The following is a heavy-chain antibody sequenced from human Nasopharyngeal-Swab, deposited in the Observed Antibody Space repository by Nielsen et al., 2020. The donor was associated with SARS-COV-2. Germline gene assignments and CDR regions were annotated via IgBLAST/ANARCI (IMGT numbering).Heavy chain of an antibody. J-gene: IGHJ4*02. D-gene: IGHD3-10*01. CDR1: GFTFSSYG. CDR2: ISYDGSNK. CDR3: AKGDYYGSGSYYSAHFDY. V-gene: IGHV3-30*18. Sequence: GGSLRLSCAASGFTFSSYGMHWVRQAPGKGLEWVAVISYDGSNKYYADSVKGRFTISRDNSKNTLYLRMNSLRAEDTAVYYCAKGDYYGSGSYYSAHFDYWGQGTLVTVSS.